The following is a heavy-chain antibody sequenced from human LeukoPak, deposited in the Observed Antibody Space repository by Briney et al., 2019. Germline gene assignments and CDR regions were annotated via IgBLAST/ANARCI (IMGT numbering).Heavy chain of an antibody. Sequence: SETLSLTCAVYGGSFSGYYWSWIRQPPGKGLEWIGEINHSGSTNYNPSLKSRVIISVDTSKNQFSLKLSSVTAADTAVYYCARRAGAAAGYYYYMDVWGKGTTVTISS. V-gene: IGHV4-34*01. J-gene: IGHJ6*03. CDR1: GGSFSGYY. CDR3: ARRAGAAAGYYYYMDV. D-gene: IGHD6-13*01. CDR2: INHSGST.